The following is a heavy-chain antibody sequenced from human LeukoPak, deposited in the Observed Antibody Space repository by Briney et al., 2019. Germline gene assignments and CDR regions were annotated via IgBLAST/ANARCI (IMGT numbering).Heavy chain of an antibody. V-gene: IGHV1-2*06. CDR3: ARARYCYTTSCPLDY. CDR2: INPNSGGT. J-gene: IGHJ4*02. Sequence: ASVKVSCKASGYIFTDYYIHWVRQAPGQGHDWMGRINPNSGGTNFAQKFQARVTMTSDTSISTAYMEVSGLESDDTAVYYCARARYCYTTSCPLDYWGQGTLVTVSS. CDR1: GYIFTDYY. D-gene: IGHD2-2*01.